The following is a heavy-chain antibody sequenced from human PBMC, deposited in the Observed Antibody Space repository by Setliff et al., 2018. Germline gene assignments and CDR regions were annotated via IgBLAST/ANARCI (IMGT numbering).Heavy chain of an antibody. Sequence: SETLSLTCTVSGGSISSSYWSWIRQPPGKGLEWIGYIYSSGSTNNNPSLKSRATISVDTSKNQFSLKLSYMTAAGTAVYYCARFLDPRDGYQNSPGFDFWGQGALVTVSS. J-gene: IGHJ4*02. V-gene: IGHV4-59*01. D-gene: IGHD2-21*01. CDR2: IYSSGST. CDR1: GGSISSSY. CDR3: ARFLDPRDGYQNSPGFDF.